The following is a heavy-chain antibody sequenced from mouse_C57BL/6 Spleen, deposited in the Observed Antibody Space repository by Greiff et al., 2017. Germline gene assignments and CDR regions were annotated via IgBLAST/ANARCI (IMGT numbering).Heavy chain of an antibody. D-gene: IGHD2-3*01. CDR2: IDPANGNN. J-gene: IGHJ4*01. Sequence: EVQLQQSVAELVRPGASVKLSCTASGFNIKNTYMHWVKQRPEQGLEWIGRIDPANGNNKYAPKFQGKATIPADTSSNTAYLQISSLTSKDTAIYYCARGDGYYGGAMDYWGQGTSVTVSS. CDR1: GFNIKNTY. CDR3: ARGDGYYGGAMDY. V-gene: IGHV14-3*01.